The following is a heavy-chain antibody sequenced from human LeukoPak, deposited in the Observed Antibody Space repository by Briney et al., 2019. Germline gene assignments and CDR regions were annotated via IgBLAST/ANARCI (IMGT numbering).Heavy chain of an antibody. V-gene: IGHV3-30*03. D-gene: IGHD4-23*01. CDR2: ISYDGSNK. Sequence: PGRSLRLSCAASGFTFSSYGMHWVRQAPGKGLEWVAVISYDGSNKYYADSVKGRFTISRDNSKNTLYLQMNSLRAEDTAVYYRARDRLDYGGNSEDYWGQGTLVTVSS. J-gene: IGHJ4*02. CDR3: ARDRLDYGGNSEDY. CDR1: GFTFSSYG.